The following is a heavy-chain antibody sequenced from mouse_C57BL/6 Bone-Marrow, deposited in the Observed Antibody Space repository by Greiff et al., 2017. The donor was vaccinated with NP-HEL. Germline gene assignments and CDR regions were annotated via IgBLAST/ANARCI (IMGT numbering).Heavy chain of an antibody. V-gene: IGHV1-76*01. Sequence: QVQLKQSGAELVRPGASVKLSCKASGYTFTDYYINWVKQRPGQGLEWIARIYPGSGNTYYNEKFKGKATLTAEKSSSTAYMQLSSLTSEDSAVYFCARSYYYGSRYFDYWGQGTTLTVSS. J-gene: IGHJ2*01. CDR1: GYTFTDYY. D-gene: IGHD1-1*01. CDR2: IYPGSGNT. CDR3: ARSYYYGSRYFDY.